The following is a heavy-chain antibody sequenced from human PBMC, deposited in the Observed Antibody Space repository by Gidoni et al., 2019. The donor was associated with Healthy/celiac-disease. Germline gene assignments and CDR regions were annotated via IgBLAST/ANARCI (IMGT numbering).Heavy chain of an antibody. J-gene: IGHJ4*02. Sequence: EVQLVQSGAEVKKPGESLKISCKGSGYSFSSYWIGWVRQMPGKGLEWMGIIYPGDSDTSYSPSFQGQVTISADKSISTAYLQWSSLKASDTAMYYCATSYYYDSSGYFFDYWGQGTLVTVSS. V-gene: IGHV5-51*03. CDR2: IYPGDSDT. D-gene: IGHD3-22*01. CDR3: ATSYYYDSSGYFFDY. CDR1: GYSFSSYW.